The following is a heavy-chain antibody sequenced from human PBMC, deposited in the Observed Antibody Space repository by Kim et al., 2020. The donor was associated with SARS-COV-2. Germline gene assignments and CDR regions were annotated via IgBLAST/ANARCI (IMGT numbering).Heavy chain of an antibody. D-gene: IGHD3-16*01. CDR3: AHRGFMTDDAFDI. Sequence: YSPSLKSRLTITKDTSKNQVVLTMTNRDPVDTATYYCAHRGFMTDDAFDIWGQGTMVTVSS. J-gene: IGHJ3*02. V-gene: IGHV2-5*01.